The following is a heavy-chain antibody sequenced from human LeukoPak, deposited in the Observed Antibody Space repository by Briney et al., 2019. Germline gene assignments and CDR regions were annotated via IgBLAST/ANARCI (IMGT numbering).Heavy chain of an antibody. CDR2: MRPSSGNT. CDR1: GYTFTSYD. V-gene: IGHV1-8*01. J-gene: IGHJ4*02. CDR3: LIAVAGNRNYFDY. D-gene: IGHD6-19*01. Sequence: ASVKVSCKASGYTFTSYDIGWVRQATGQGLEWMGWMRPSSGNTGYGQTFQGRVTMTRDTSISTAYMELSSLRSEDTAVYYCLIAVAGNRNYFDYWGQGTLVTVSS.